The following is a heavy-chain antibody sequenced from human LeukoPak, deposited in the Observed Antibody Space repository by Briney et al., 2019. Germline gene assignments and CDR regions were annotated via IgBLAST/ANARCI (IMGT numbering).Heavy chain of an antibody. V-gene: IGHV5-51*01. Sequence: GESLKISCKGSGYRFANYWIGWVRQMPGKGLEWMGIIYPGDSDMRYSPSFQGQVTISADTSISTAYLQWSSLKASDTAMYYCARPVHISGEYTAVDYWGQGTLVTVSS. D-gene: IGHD3-10*01. J-gene: IGHJ4*02. CDR3: ARPVHISGEYTAVDY. CDR1: GYRFANYW. CDR2: IYPGDSDM.